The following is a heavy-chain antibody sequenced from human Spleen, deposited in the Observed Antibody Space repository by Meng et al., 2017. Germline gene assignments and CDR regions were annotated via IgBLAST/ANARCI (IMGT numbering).Heavy chain of an antibody. CDR1: GFIFRNYA. V-gene: IGHV3-23*04. CDR2: VDADGGAT. J-gene: IGHJ4*02. Sequence: VQRVESGGGVVQPGRSLRLSCAASGFIFRNYAMHWVRQAPGKGLEWVSTVDADGGATYYADSMKGRFTISRDNSKNTLYLQMNSLRVEDTAIYYCVPRTTFYDYWGQGTLVTVSS. D-gene: IGHD2/OR15-2a*01. CDR3: VPRTTFYDY.